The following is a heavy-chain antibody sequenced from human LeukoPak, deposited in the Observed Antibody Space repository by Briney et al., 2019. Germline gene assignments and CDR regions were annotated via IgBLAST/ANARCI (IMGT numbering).Heavy chain of an antibody. D-gene: IGHD4-17*01. CDR3: AKATTVTTTGDY. CDR2: ISGSGGTT. J-gene: IGHJ4*02. Sequence: GGSRRLSCAASGFTFRSYAMNWVRQAPGKGLEWVSTISGSGGTTYYADSVKGRFTISRDNSKNTLYLQMNSLKAEDTAVYYCAKATTVTTTGDYWGQGTLVTVSS. CDR1: GFTFRSYA. V-gene: IGHV3-23*01.